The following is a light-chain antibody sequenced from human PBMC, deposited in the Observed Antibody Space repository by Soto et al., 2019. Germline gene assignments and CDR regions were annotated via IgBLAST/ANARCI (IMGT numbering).Light chain of an antibody. Sequence: DIQMTQSPSSLSASVGDRVTITCQSSRSIGNYLNWYQQKPESAPKLLIYLTSSLQSGVPSRFSGSGSGSDFTLSISSLQPEDFATYYCQQSYSTPYSFGQGTLVDIK. J-gene: IGKJ2*01. CDR2: LTS. CDR1: RSIGNY. V-gene: IGKV1-39*01. CDR3: QQSYSTPYS.